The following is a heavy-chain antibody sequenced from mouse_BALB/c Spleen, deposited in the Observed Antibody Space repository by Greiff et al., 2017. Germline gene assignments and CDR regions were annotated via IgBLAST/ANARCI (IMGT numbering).Heavy chain of an antibody. Sequence: LQQPGSELVRPGASVKLSCKASGYTFTSYWMHRVKQRPGQGLEWIGNIYPGSGSTNYDEKFKSKATLTVDTSSSTAYMQLSSLTSEDSAVYYCTRYDSWFAYWGQGTLVTVSA. D-gene: IGHD2-4*01. J-gene: IGHJ3*01. CDR1: GYTFTSYW. CDR3: TRYDSWFAY. V-gene: IGHV1S22*01. CDR2: IYPGSGST.